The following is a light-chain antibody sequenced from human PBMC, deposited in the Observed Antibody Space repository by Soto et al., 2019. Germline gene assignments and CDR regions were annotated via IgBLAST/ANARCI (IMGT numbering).Light chain of an antibody. Sequence: DIQVTQYTPTLSASVGDRVAITCRASQTISTWMAWYQQKPGKAPKLLVYDASTLQSGVASRFSGSGSGTEFTLIISGLQPDDSATYYCQQYTNTNKPWMFAQRSKVDIK. J-gene: IGKJ1*01. V-gene: IGKV1-5*01. CDR3: QQYTNTNKPWM. CDR1: QTISTW. CDR2: DAS.